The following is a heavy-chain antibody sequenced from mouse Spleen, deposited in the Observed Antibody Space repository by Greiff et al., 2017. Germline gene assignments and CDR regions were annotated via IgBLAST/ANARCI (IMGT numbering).Heavy chain of an antibody. Sequence: VMLVESGAELVKPGASVKMSCKASGYTFTTYPIEWMKQNHGKSLEWIGNFHPYNDDTKYNEKFKGKATLTVEKSSSTVYLELSRLTSDDSAVYYCAIIYYDYDEYYAMDYWGQGTSVTVSS. J-gene: IGHJ4*01. V-gene: IGHV1-47*01. D-gene: IGHD2-4*01. CDR3: AIIYYDYDEYYAMDY. CDR2: FHPYNDDT. CDR1: GYTFTTYP.